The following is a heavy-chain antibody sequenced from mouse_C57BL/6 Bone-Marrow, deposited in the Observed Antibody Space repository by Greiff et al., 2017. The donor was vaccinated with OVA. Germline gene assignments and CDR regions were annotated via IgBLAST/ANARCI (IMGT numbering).Heavy chain of an antibody. Sequence: VQLQQSGTVLARPGASVKMSCKTSGYTFTSYWMHWVKQRPGQGLAWIGAIYPGNSDTSSNQKFKGTAKLTAVTSSSTAYIELSSLTNEDSAVYYCTRVMGYYYGSSYRLHWYIDVWGTGTTVTVSS. V-gene: IGHV1-5*01. CDR1: GYTFTSYW. J-gene: IGHJ1*03. CDR3: TRVMGYYYGSSYRLHWYIDV. CDR2: IYPGNSDT. D-gene: IGHD1-1*01.